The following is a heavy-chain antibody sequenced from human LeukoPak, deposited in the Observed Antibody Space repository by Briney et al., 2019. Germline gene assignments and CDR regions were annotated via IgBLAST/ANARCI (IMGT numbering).Heavy chain of an antibody. J-gene: IGHJ6*03. Sequence: SETLSLTRTVSGGSISSYYWSWIRQPPGKGLEWIGYIYYSGSTNYNPSLKSRVTISVDTSKNQFSLKLSSVTAADTAVYYCARESDSSGWETEYYYYYMDVWGKGTTVTVSS. CDR2: IYYSGST. D-gene: IGHD6-19*01. CDR1: GGSISSYY. CDR3: ARESDSSGWETEYYYYYMDV. V-gene: IGHV4-59*01.